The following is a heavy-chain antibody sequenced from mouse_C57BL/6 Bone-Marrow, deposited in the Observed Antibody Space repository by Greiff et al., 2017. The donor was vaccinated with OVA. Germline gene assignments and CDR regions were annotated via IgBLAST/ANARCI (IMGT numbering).Heavy chain of an antibody. Sequence: VQLQQPGAELVKPGASVKLSCKASGYTFTSYWMHWVKQRPGQGLEWIGMIHPNSGSTNYNEKFKSKATLTVDKSSSTAYMQLSSLTSEDSAVYYCARSPRQLRLRKVAYWGQGTLVTVSA. CDR1: GYTFTSYW. V-gene: IGHV1-64*01. J-gene: IGHJ3*01. D-gene: IGHD3-2*02. CDR2: IHPNSGST. CDR3: ARSPRQLRLRKVAY.